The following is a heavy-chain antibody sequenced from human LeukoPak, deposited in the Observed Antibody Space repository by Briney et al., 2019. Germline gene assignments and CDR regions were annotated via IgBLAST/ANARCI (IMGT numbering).Heavy chain of an antibody. D-gene: IGHD1-26*01. CDR1: GGSFSGYY. V-gene: IGHV4-34*01. CDR3: ARAGGTPHDSSDAFDI. Sequence: SETLSLTCAVYGGSFSGYYWSWIRQPPGKGLEWIGEINHSGSTNYNPSLKSRVTISVDTSKNQFSLKLSSVTAADTAVYYCARAGGTPHDSSDAFDIWGQGTMVTVSS. CDR2: INHSGST. J-gene: IGHJ3*02.